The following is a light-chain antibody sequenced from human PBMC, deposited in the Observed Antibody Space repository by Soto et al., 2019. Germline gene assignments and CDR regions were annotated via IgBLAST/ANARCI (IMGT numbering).Light chain of an antibody. V-gene: IGLV2-14*01. CDR2: EVN. CDR3: FSFTTTRTHV. CDR1: SSDIGAYDY. J-gene: IGLJ1*01. Sequence: QSALTQPASLSGSPGQSITISCTGTSSDIGAYDYVSWFQQHPGKAPKLMISEVNNWPSGVSNRFSGSKSGNTAYLTISGLQVEDEAEYFCFSFTTTRTHVFGTGTKVTV.